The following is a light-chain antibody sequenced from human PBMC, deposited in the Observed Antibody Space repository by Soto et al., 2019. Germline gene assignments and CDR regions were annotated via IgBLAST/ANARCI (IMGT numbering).Light chain of an antibody. Sequence: QSVLTQPPSVSAAPGQKVTISCSGSSSNIGNNYVSWYQQLPGTAPKFLIYDNNKRPSGIPDRFSGSKSGTSATLGITGLQTGDEADYYCGTWDSSLGAVVFGTGTKVTVL. J-gene: IGLJ1*01. CDR3: GTWDSSLGAVV. CDR2: DNN. CDR1: SSNIGNNY. V-gene: IGLV1-51*01.